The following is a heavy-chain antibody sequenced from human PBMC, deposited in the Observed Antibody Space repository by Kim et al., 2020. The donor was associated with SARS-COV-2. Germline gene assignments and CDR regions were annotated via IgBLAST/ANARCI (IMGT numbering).Heavy chain of an antibody. D-gene: IGHD6-19*01. CDR3: ARDKAVAGTYYYYGMDV. V-gene: IGHV3-21*01. J-gene: IGHJ6*02. Sequence: AKGRFTISRDNAKNSLYLQMNSLRAEDTAVYYCARDKAVAGTYYYYGMDVWGQGTTVTVSS.